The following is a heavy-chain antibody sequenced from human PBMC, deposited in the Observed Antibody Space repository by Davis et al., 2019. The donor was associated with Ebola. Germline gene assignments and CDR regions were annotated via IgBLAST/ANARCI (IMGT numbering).Heavy chain of an antibody. D-gene: IGHD3-10*01. CDR2: IYHSGVT. V-gene: IGHV4-59*01. CDR3: ARDLYGWSSFDI. J-gene: IGHJ3*02. CDR1: GGSISSYY. Sequence: MPSETLSLTCTVSGGSISSYYWSWIRQPPGKGLEWIGYIYHSGVTNHNPSLKSRVTISVDTSKNQFSLKLSSVTAADTAVYYCARDLYGWSSFDIWGQGTMVTVSS.